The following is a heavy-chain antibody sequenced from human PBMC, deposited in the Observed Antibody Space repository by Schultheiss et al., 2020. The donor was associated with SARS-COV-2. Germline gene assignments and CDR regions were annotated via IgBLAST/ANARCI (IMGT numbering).Heavy chain of an antibody. CDR1: GDSFSSSSYY. D-gene: IGHD6-6*01. CDR2: IYYTGST. J-gene: IGHJ6*03. Sequence: SETLSLTCTVSGDSFSSSSYYWSWIRQPPGKGLEWIGSIYYTGSTYYNPSLKSRVTISVDRSKNQFSLKLSSVTAADTAVYYCARGFVPYYYYYMDVWGKGTTVTVSS. CDR3: ARGFVPYYYYYMDV. V-gene: IGHV4-39*01.